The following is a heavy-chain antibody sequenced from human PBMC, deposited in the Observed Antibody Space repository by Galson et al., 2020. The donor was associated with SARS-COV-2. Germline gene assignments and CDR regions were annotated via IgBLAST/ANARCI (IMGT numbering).Heavy chain of an antibody. CDR1: GGSISSSNYY. V-gene: IGHV4-39*01. CDR3: ARQILTGYYSFYYFDY. Sequence: SETLSLTCSVSGGSISSSNYYWGWVRQPPGKGLEWIGSTYYSGSGYYNPSLTSRLTISVDTSKNQFFMKLTSVTAADTAVYYCARQILTGYYSFYYFDYWGQGALITV. CDR2: TYYSGSG. D-gene: IGHD3-9*01. J-gene: IGHJ4*02.